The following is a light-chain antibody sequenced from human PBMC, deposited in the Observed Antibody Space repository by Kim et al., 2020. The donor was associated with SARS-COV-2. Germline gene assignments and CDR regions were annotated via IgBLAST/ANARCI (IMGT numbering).Light chain of an antibody. CDR1: QSISSY. J-gene: IGKJ2*03. V-gene: IGKV1-39*01. CDR2: AAS. CDR3: QQSYSTPYS. Sequence: SASVGDRVTITCRASQSISSYLNWYQQKPGKAPKLLIYAASSLQSGVPSRFSGSGSGTDFTLTSSSLQPEDFATYYCQQSYSTPYSFGQGTKLEI.